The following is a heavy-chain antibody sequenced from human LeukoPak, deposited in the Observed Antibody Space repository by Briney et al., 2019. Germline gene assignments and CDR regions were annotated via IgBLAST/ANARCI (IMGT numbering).Heavy chain of an antibody. CDR2: INWNGGST. J-gene: IGHJ4*02. CDR3: ARNLRYFDWLLPDY. D-gene: IGHD3-9*01. CDR1: GFTFSSYG. V-gene: IGHV3-20*01. Sequence: GRSLRLSCAASGFTFSSYGMSWVRQAPGKGLERVSGINWNGGSTGYADSVKGRFTISRDNAKNSLYLQMNSLRAEDTALYHCARNLRYFDWLLPDYWGQGTLVTVSS.